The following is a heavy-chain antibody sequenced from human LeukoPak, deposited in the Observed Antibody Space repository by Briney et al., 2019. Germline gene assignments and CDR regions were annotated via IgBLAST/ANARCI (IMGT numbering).Heavy chain of an antibody. CDR3: ARDSARYSGYDFGDFDY. J-gene: IGHJ4*02. Sequence: ASVKVSFKASGYTFSSYGMHWVRQAPGQRLEWMGWINAGNGNTKYSQKFQGRVIITGDTSATTAYMELSSLRSEDTAVYYCARDSARYSGYDFGDFDYWGQGTLVTVSS. CDR1: GYTFSSYG. D-gene: IGHD5-12*01. CDR2: INAGNGNT. V-gene: IGHV1-3*01.